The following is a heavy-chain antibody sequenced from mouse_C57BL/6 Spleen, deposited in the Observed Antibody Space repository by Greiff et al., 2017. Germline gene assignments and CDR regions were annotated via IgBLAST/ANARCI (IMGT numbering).Heavy chain of an antibody. CDR3: ARPYGSSPAWFAY. J-gene: IGHJ3*01. V-gene: IGHV3-6*01. D-gene: IGHD1-1*01. CDR1: GYSITSGYY. CDR2: ISYDGSN. Sequence: EVKLMESGPGLVKPSQSLSLTCSVTGYSITSGYYWNWIRQFPGNKLEWMGYISYDGSNNYNPSLKNRTAITRDTSKNQFFLKLNSVTTEDTATYYCARPYGSSPAWFAYWGQGTLVTVSA.